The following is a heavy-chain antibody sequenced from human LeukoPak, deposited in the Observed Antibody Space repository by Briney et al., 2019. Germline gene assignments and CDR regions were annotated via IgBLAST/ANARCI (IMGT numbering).Heavy chain of an antibody. CDR3: AKAGNYYDSSGYPNWFDP. D-gene: IGHD3-22*01. Sequence: PGGSLRLSCAASGFTFSSYAMSWVRQAPGKGVEWVSAIRGSGGSTYYADTVKGRFTISRDNSKNTLYLQMNSLRAEDTAVYYCAKAGNYYDSSGYPNWFDPWGQGTLVAVSS. CDR1: GFTFSSYA. J-gene: IGHJ5*02. V-gene: IGHV3-23*01. CDR2: IRGSGGST.